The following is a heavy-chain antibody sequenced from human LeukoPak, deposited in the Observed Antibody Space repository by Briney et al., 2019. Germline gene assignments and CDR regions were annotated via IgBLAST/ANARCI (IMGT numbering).Heavy chain of an antibody. J-gene: IGHJ3*02. V-gene: IGHV1-18*04. D-gene: IGHD1-26*01. Sequence: ASVKVSCKASGYRFTGYYMHWVRQAPGQGLEWMGWISAYNGITKYAQKLQGRVTMTTDTSASTAHMEVRSLRSDDTTVYYCARCMDSIVGVYFCGFDIWGQGTMVTVSS. CDR3: ARCMDSIVGVYFCGFDI. CDR2: ISAYNGIT. CDR1: GYRFTGYY.